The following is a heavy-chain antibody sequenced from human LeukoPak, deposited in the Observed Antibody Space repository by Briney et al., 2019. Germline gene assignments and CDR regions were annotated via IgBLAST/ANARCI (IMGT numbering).Heavy chain of an antibody. J-gene: IGHJ5*02. CDR2: IYYSGLT. CDR3: ARDSLPDYGGAVFGWIDP. Sequence: SETLSLTCTVSGYYISSGYYWGWIRQPPGKGLEWIGSIYYSGLTYYNPSLKSRVTISIDTSKNQFSLNLSSVTAADTAVYYCARDSLPDYGGAVFGWIDPWGQGTLVTVSS. V-gene: IGHV4-38-2*02. CDR1: GYYISSGYY. D-gene: IGHD4-23*01.